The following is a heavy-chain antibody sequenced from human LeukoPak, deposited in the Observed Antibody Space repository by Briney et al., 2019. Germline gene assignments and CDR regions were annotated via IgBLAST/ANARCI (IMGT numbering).Heavy chain of an antibody. Sequence: SVKVSCKASGGTFSSYAISWVRQAPGQGLEWMGGIIPILGTVNYAQKFQGRVTITTDESTSTAYMELSSLRSEDTAVYYCARVGKGRGYYFDYWGQGTLVTVSS. CDR2: IIPILGTV. V-gene: IGHV1-69*05. J-gene: IGHJ4*02. D-gene: IGHD1-26*01. CDR1: GGTFSSYA. CDR3: ARVGKGRGYYFDY.